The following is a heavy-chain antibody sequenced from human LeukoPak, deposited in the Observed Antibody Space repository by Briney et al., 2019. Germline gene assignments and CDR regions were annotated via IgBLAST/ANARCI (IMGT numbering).Heavy chain of an antibody. CDR2: ISYDGSNK. V-gene: IGHV3-30-3*01. J-gene: IGHJ4*02. CDR1: GFTFSSYA. D-gene: IGHD5-24*01. CDR3: ARDFYDGYIPGVNFDY. Sequence: SGGSLRLSCAASGFTFSSYAMHWVRQAPGKGLEWVAVISYDGSNKYYADSVKGRFTISRDNSKNTLYLQMNSLRAEDTAVYYCARDFYDGYIPGVNFDYWGQGTLVTVSS.